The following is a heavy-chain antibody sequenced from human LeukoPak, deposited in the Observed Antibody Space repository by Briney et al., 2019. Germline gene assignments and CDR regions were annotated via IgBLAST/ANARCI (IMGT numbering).Heavy chain of an antibody. V-gene: IGHV3-64D*09. CDR3: VKGGPYSGAWYLFDY. J-gene: IGHJ4*02. CDR1: GFTFTTYS. D-gene: IGHD6-19*01. Sequence: GGSLRLSCSASGFTFTTYSMYWVRQAPGKGLEYVSAVSSHGLSTYCADSVEGRFTISRDNSKNTLHLQMSSLRPDDTAVYYCVKGGPYSGAWYLFDYWGQGTLVTVSS. CDR2: VSSHGLST.